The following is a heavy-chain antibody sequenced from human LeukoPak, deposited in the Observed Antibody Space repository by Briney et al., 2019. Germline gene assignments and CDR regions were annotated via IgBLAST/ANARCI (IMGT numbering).Heavy chain of an antibody. CDR1: GFTFSSYV. V-gene: IGHV3-7*01. D-gene: IGHD3-3*01. CDR3: ARLYYDFWSGNRPYYFDY. Sequence: QSGGSLRLSCAASGFTFSSYVMSWVRQAPGKGLEWVANIKQDGSEKYYVDSVKGRFTISRDNAKNSLYLQMNSLRAEDTAVYYCARLYYDFWSGNRPYYFDYWGQGTLVTVSS. J-gene: IGHJ4*02. CDR2: IKQDGSEK.